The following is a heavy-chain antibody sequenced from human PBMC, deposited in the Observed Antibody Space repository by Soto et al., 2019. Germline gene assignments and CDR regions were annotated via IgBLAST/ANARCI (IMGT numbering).Heavy chain of an antibody. Sequence: ASVKVSCKASGYTFTSYYMHWVRQAPGQGLEWMGIINPSGGSTSYAQKFQGRVTMTRDTSTSTVYMELSSLRSEDTAVYYCAKDLITMVRDPRFDPWGQGTLVTVSS. D-gene: IGHD3-10*01. CDR2: INPSGGST. J-gene: IGHJ5*02. CDR3: AKDLITMVRDPRFDP. CDR1: GYTFTSYY. V-gene: IGHV1-46*01.